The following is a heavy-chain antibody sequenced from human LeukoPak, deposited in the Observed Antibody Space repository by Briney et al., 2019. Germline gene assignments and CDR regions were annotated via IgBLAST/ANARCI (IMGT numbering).Heavy chain of an antibody. D-gene: IGHD2-15*01. Sequence: GGSLRLSCAASGFTVSSNYMNWLRQAPGKGLEWVSDIYSGGRTNYADSVKGRFTISRDNSKNTVYLQMNSLRAEDTAVYYCAREPYCSGGSCYHAFDIWGQGTMVTVSS. J-gene: IGHJ3*02. CDR2: IYSGGRT. CDR3: AREPYCSGGSCYHAFDI. CDR1: GFTVSSNY. V-gene: IGHV3-53*01.